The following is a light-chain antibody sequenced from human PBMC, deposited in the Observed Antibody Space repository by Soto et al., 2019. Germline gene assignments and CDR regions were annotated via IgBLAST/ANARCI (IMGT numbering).Light chain of an antibody. CDR1: QSVSSSY. J-gene: IGKJ2*01. CDR2: GAS. CDR3: QQYGSSPLYT. Sequence: EIVLTQSPGTLSLSPGERATLSCRASQSVSSSYLAWYQQKPGQAPRLLIYGASSRATGIPDRFSRSGSGIDFFVIIRRLEPRDFAVYYCQQYGSSPLYTFGQGTKLEIK. V-gene: IGKV3-20*01.